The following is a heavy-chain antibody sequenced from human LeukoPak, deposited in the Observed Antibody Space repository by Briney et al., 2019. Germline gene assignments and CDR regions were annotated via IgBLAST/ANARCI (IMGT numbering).Heavy chain of an antibody. J-gene: IGHJ4*02. Sequence: SETLSLTSAGYSGSFSGYYWTWLRQPPGKGLEWIGEINHSGSTNYNPSLKSRVTISVDTSKNQFSLKLSSVADADTAVYYCARGGGKGLVVWGQGTLVTVSS. CDR3: ARGGGKGLVV. V-gene: IGHV4-34*01. CDR2: INHSGST. CDR1: SGSFSGYY. D-gene: IGHD3/OR15-3a*01.